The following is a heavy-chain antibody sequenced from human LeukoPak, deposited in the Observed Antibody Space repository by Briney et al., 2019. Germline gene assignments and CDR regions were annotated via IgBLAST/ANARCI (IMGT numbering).Heavy chain of an antibody. D-gene: IGHD3-3*01. CDR2: YDPEKDET. J-gene: IGHJ4*01. Sequence: GASVKVSCKVSGLSFIELSFHWVRQAPGKGLEWMGGYDPEKDETAYAQKFQGRVTMTEDTSTDTVYMQLSSLRSEDTAIYYCTTNLISLFGVGYWGHGTLVTVSS. V-gene: IGHV1-24*01. CDR3: TTNLISLFGVGY. CDR1: GLSFIELS.